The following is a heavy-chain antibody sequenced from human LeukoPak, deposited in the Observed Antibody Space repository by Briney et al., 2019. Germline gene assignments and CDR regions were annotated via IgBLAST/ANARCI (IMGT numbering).Heavy chain of an antibody. CDR1: GFTFSSYA. CDR3: ARDLIYYGSGSPFDY. Sequence: GGSLRLSCAASGFTFSSYAMHWVRQAPGKGLEWVAVISYDGSNKYYADSVKGRFTISRDNSKNTLYLQMNSLRAEDTAVYYCARDLIYYGSGSPFDYWGQGTLVTVSS. V-gene: IGHV3-30-3*01. CDR2: ISYDGSNK. D-gene: IGHD3-10*01. J-gene: IGHJ4*02.